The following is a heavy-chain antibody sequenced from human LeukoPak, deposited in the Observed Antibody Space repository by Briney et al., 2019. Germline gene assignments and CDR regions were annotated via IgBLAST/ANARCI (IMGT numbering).Heavy chain of an antibody. Sequence: GGSLRLSCAASGFSFDDYGMHWVRQAPGKGLEWVSGISWNSGSIGYADSVKGRFTISRDNAKNSLYLQMNSLRAEDTALYYCAKDSRDQLYGMDVWGQGTTVTVSS. CDR1: GFSFDDYG. J-gene: IGHJ6*02. CDR2: ISWNSGSI. D-gene: IGHD2-2*01. V-gene: IGHV3-9*01. CDR3: AKDSRDQLYGMDV.